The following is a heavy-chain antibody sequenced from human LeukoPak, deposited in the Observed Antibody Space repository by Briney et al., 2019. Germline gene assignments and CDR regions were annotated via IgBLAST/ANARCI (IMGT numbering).Heavy chain of an antibody. J-gene: IGHJ6*02. CDR2: ISWNSGSI. Sequence: GGSLRLSCAASGFTFDDYAMHWVRQAPGKGLEWVSGISWNSGSIGYADSVKGRFTISRDNAKNSKDNAKNSLYLQMNSLRAEDTALYYCVKAFSSAYSTIDVWGQGTTVTVSS. CDR3: VKAFSSAYSTIDV. CDR1: GFTFDDYA. V-gene: IGHV3-9*01. D-gene: IGHD3-22*01.